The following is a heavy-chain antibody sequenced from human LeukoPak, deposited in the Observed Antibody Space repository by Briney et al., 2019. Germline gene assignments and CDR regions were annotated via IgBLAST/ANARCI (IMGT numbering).Heavy chain of an antibody. J-gene: IGHJ4*01. CDR3: AKGKGVGATPPFFDY. D-gene: IGHD1-26*01. Sequence: GGSLRLSCAASGFTFRNYAMNWVRQAPGKGLEWVSSVSGSGGSKYHADSVEGRFTISRDNAKDTLYLQMNNLRGDDTALYFCAKGKGVGATPPFFDYGGQGALLTVSS. V-gene: IGHV3-23*01. CDR1: GFTFRNYA. CDR2: VSGSGGSK.